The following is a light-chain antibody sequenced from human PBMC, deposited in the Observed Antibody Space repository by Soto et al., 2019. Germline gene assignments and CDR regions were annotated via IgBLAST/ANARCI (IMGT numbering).Light chain of an antibody. J-gene: IGLJ1*01. CDR2: AVS. CDR3: TSYTPSSTYG. Sequence: QSALTQPASVSGSPGQSITISCTGTSSDVGNYDYVSWYQQYPGKAPKLMIYAVSRRPSGVSNRFSGSKSGNTASLTISGLQAEDEADYYCTSYTPSSTYGFGTGTKLTVL. CDR1: SSDVGNYDY. V-gene: IGLV2-14*03.